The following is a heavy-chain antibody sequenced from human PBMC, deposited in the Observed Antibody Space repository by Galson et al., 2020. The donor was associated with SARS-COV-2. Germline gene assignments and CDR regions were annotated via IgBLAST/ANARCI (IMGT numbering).Heavy chain of an antibody. D-gene: IGHD3-16*02. V-gene: IGHV3-30*04. Sequence: GGSLRLSCAASGFTFSSYAMHWVRQAPGKGLEWVAVISYDGSNKYYADPVKGRFTISRDNSKNTLYLQMNSLRAEDTAVYYWARDGYYDYIWGSYRWAYFDYWGQGTLVTVSS. CDR3: ARDGYYDYIWGSYRWAYFDY. CDR2: ISYDGSNK. J-gene: IGHJ4*02. CDR1: GFTFSSYA.